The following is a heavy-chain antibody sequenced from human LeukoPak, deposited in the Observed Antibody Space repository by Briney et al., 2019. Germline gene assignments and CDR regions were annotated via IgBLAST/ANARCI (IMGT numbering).Heavy chain of an antibody. V-gene: IGHV3-7*01. Sequence: GGSLRLSCAASGFTFSSYWMNWARQAPGKGLEWVASINHNGNVNYYVDSVKGRFTISRDNAKNSLYLQMSNLRAEDTAVYYCARDSVPKYYYDSSGYYNWFDPWGQGTLVTVSS. CDR3: ARDSVPKYYYDSSGYYNWFDP. CDR1: GFTFSSYW. J-gene: IGHJ5*02. CDR2: INHNGNVN. D-gene: IGHD3-22*01.